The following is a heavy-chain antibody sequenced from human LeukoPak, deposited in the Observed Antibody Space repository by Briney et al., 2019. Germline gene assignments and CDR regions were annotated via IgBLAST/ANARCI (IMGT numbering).Heavy chain of an antibody. CDR1: GLTFSTSG. V-gene: IGHV3-21*06. CDR3: ATETNGRHYGY. J-gene: IGHJ4*02. CDR2: IGPTGSDR. D-gene: IGHD1-14*01. Sequence: GGSLRLSCTASGLTFSTSGFNWLRQAPGKGLEGVASIGPTGSDRYHADSIKGRLTISRDNANNFLYLQMNSLRAEDTAVYYCATETNGRHYGYWGQGTLLTVSS.